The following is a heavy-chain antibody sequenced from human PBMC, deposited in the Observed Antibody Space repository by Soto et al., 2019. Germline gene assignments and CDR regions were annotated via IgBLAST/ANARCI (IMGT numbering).Heavy chain of an antibody. D-gene: IGHD6-13*01. Sequence: EVQLVESGGGLVKPGGSLRLSCAASGFTFSSYSMNWVRQAPGKGLEWVSSISSSSSYIYYADSVKGRFTISRDNAKNSLYLQMNSLRAEDTAVYYCARDSGGAAAGFFPGWFDPWGQGTLVTVSS. J-gene: IGHJ5*02. CDR3: ARDSGGAAAGFFPGWFDP. V-gene: IGHV3-21*01. CDR1: GFTFSSYS. CDR2: ISSSSSYI.